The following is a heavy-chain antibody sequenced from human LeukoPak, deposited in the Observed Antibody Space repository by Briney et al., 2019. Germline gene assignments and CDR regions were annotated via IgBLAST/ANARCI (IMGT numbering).Heavy chain of an antibody. CDR3: ATEGFTYGYHGIDI. CDR1: GGSISNYY. Sequence: ETLSLTCTVSGGSISNYYWSWIRQPPGKGLEWVGRIKTKTNGGTADYTPPVKGRFTISRDDSKNTLYLQMNSLKTDDTAVYYCATEGFTYGYHGIDIWGQGTIVTVSS. D-gene: IGHD5-18*01. CDR2: IKTKTNGGTA. J-gene: IGHJ3*02. V-gene: IGHV3-15*01.